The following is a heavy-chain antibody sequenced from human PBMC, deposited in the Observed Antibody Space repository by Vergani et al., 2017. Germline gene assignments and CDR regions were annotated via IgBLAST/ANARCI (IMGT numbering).Heavy chain of an antibody. V-gene: IGHV2-5*02. CDR2: IYWDDDK. D-gene: IGHD3-10*01. CDR3: AHLHGSGSYYNGLNWFDP. CDR1: GFSLSTSGVG. J-gene: IGHJ5*02. Sequence: QITLKESGPTLVKPTQTLTLTCTFSGFSLSTSGVGVGWIRQPPGKALEWLALIYWDDDKRYSPSLKSRLTITKDTSKNQVVLTMTNMDPVDTATYYCAHLHGSGSYYNGLNWFDPWGQGTLVTVSS.